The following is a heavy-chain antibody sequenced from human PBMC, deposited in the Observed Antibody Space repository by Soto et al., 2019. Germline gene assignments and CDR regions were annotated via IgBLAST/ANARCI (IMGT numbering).Heavy chain of an antibody. CDR3: ASGYNWNYGSHYYYYYTDV. V-gene: IGHV1-69*02. CDR2: IIPILGIA. J-gene: IGHJ6*03. CDR1: GGSFSSYT. Sequence: SVKVSCKASGGSFSSYTISWVRQAPGQGLEWMGRIIPILGIANYAQKFQGRVTITADKSTSTAYMELSSLRSEDTAVYYCASGYNWNYGSHYYYYYTDVWGKGTTVTVSS. D-gene: IGHD1-7*01.